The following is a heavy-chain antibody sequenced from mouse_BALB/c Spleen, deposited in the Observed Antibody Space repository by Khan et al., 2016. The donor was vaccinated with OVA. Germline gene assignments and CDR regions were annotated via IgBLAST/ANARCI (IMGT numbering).Heavy chain of an antibody. D-gene: IGHD2-2*01. J-gene: IGHJ2*01. V-gene: IGHV5-17*02. CDR3: ARGGGYDGGFDY. Sequence: EVELVESGGGLVQPGGSRKLSCAASGFTFNIFGMHWVRQAPEKGLEWVAYISSGSSTIYYADTVKGRFTISRDNPKNTVFLHMTSLRSEETAMDYGARGGGYDGGFDYGGQGTTLTVSS. CDR2: ISSGSSTI. CDR1: GFTFNIFG.